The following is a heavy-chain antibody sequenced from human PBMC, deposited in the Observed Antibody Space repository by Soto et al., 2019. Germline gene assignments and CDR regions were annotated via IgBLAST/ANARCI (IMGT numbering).Heavy chain of an antibody. J-gene: IGHJ4*02. Sequence: QVQLQESGPGLVKPSETLSLTCTVSGGSISSYYWSWIPQPPGKGLEWIGYIYYSGSTNDNPSLTRRVTISVDTAKHQFSLKLSSVTAAATAVYYCARRWGRTFDYWGPGTQVTVSS. CDR1: GGSISSYY. V-gene: IGHV4-59*08. D-gene: IGHD7-27*01. CDR3: ARRWGRTFDY. CDR2: IYYSGST.